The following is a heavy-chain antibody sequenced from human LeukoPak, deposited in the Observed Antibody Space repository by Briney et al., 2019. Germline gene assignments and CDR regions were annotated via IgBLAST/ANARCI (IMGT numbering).Heavy chain of an antibody. D-gene: IGHD2-2*02. V-gene: IGHV4-34*01. Sequence: SETLSLTCAAYGGSFSGCYWSWIRQPPGKGLEWIGEINHSGSTNYNPSLKSRVTISVDTSKNQFSLKLSSVTAADTAVYYCARGPGAAAAIPGRRSGLDPWGQGTLVTVSS. CDR3: ARGPGAAAAIPGRRSGLDP. CDR2: INHSGST. J-gene: IGHJ5*02. CDR1: GGSFSGCY.